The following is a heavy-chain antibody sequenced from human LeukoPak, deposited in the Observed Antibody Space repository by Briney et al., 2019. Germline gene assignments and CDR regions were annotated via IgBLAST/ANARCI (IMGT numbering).Heavy chain of an antibody. Sequence: GGSLRLSCAASGFTVSSNYMSWVRQAPGKGLEWVSTIYSGGSTYYADSVKGRFTISRDTSKNTLYLQMNSLRGENTAVYYCARNGYTSGWYRNWGQGTLVTVSS. CDR3: ARNGYTSGWYRN. CDR1: GFTVSSNY. D-gene: IGHD6-19*01. V-gene: IGHV3-53*01. CDR2: IYSGGST. J-gene: IGHJ4*02.